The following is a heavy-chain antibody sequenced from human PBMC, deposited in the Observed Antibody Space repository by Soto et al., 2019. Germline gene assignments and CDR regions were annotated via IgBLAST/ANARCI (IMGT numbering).Heavy chain of an antibody. CDR3: AKQTLEYDFWSGYYSGFYFDY. CDR1: GFTFSSYA. Sequence: GSLRLSCAASGFTFSSYAMSWVRQAPGKGLEWVSAISGSGGSTYYADSVKGRFTISRDNSKNTLYLQMNSLRAEDTAVYYCAKQTLEYDFWSGYYSGFYFDYWGQGTLVTVSS. V-gene: IGHV3-23*01. D-gene: IGHD3-3*01. J-gene: IGHJ4*02. CDR2: ISGSGGST.